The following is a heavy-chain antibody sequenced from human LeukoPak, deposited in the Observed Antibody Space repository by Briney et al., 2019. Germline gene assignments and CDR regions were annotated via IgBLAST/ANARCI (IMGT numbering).Heavy chain of an antibody. J-gene: IGHJ3*02. CDR2: INPSGGST. Sequence: ASVKVSCKASGYTFTSYYMHWVRQAPGQGLEWMGIINPSGGSTSYAQKFQGRVTMTRDMSTSTVYMELSSLRSEGTAVYYCAREDITGTRAFDIWGQGTMVTVSS. V-gene: IGHV1-46*01. CDR3: AREDITGTRAFDI. CDR1: GYTFTSYY. D-gene: IGHD1-20*01.